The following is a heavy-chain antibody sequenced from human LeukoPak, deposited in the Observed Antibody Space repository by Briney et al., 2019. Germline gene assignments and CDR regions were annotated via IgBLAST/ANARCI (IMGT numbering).Heavy chain of an antibody. J-gene: IGHJ4*02. CDR2: ISGSGGST. Sequence: GGSLRLSCAASGFTFSSYAMSWVRQAPGKGLEWVSAISGSGGSTYYADSVKGRSTISRDNSKNTLYLQMNSLRAEDTAVYCCAKSITIFGVVFGWGQGTLVTVSS. V-gene: IGHV3-23*01. D-gene: IGHD3-3*01. CDR1: GFTFSSYA. CDR3: AKSITIFGVVFG.